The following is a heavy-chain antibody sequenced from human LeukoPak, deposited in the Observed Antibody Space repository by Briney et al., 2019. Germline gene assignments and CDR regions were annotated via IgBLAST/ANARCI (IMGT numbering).Heavy chain of an antibody. CDR3: ARVGMNHFDY. CDR2: IYYSGST. D-gene: IGHD1-1*01. Sequence: SETLSLTCAVYGGSFSGYYWSWIRQPPGKGLEWIGYIYYSGSTNYNPSLKSRVTISVDTSKNQFSLKLSSVTAADTAVYYCARVGMNHFDYWGQGTLVTVSS. V-gene: IGHV4-59*01. J-gene: IGHJ4*02. CDR1: GGSFSGYY.